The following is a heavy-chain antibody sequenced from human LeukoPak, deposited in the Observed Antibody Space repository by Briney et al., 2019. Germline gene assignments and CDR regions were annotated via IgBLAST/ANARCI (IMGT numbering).Heavy chain of an antibody. D-gene: IGHD2-15*01. J-gene: IGHJ4*02. Sequence: ASVKVSCKASGHTFTGYYMFWVRQAPGQGLERMGWINPNTGATKYAQNFQGRVTLTRDTSIRTTFMELSSLRSDDTAFYYCARDERFCNGDNHYPDLGYWGQGTLVTVSS. CDR3: ARDERFCNGDNHYPDLGY. CDR2: INPNTGAT. CDR1: GHTFTGYY. V-gene: IGHV1-2*02.